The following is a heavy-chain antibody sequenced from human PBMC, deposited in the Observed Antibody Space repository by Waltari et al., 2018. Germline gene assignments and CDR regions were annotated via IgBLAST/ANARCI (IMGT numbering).Heavy chain of an antibody. CDR1: GFTFSSYA. D-gene: IGHD5-18*01. CDR2: ISGSGGST. J-gene: IGHJ4*02. CDR3: AKDPGGYGPAESFDY. V-gene: IGHV3-23*01. Sequence: EVQLLESGGGLVQPGGSLRLSCAASGFTFSSYAMSWVRQAPGKGLEWVSAISGSGGSTYYADSVKGRFTISRDNTKNTLDLQMNSLRAEDTAVYYCAKDPGGYGPAESFDYWGQGTLVTVSS.